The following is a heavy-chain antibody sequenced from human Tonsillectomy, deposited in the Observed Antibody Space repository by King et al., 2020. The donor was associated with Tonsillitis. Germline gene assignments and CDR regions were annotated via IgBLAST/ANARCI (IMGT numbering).Heavy chain of an antibody. V-gene: IGHV4-34*01. CDR3: ARLGASVVDY. CDR1: GGSFSGYY. J-gene: IGHJ4*02. D-gene: IGHD7-27*01. Sequence: VQLQQWGAGLLKPSEPLSLTCAVYGGSFSGYYWSWIRQPPGKGLEWIGEINHSGSTNYNPSLKSRVTISVDTSKNQFSLKLSSVTAADTAVYYCARLGASVVDYWGQGTLVTVSS. CDR2: INHSGST.